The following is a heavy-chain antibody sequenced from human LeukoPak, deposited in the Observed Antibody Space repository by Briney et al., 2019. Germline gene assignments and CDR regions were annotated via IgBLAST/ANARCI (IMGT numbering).Heavy chain of an antibody. CDR2: IKQDGSEK. CDR3: ARYDYGGNYDY. J-gene: IGHJ4*02. D-gene: IGHD4-23*01. V-gene: IGHV3-7*04. Sequence: PGGSLRLSCAASGFTFSSYWMSWVRQAPRKGLEWVANIKQDGSEKYYVDSVKGRFTISRDNAKNSLDLQMNSLRAEDTAVYYCARYDYGGNYDYGGQGTLVTVSS. CDR1: GFTFSSYW.